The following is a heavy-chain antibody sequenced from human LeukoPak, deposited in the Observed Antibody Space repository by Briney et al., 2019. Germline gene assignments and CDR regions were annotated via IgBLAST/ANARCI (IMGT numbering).Heavy chain of an antibody. CDR3: ARVSHDYDSSGYYYVRAFDS. Sequence: SETLSLTCTVSGGSISSAYWSWIRQPAGKGLEWIGRISTSGSTNYNPSLKSRVTMSVDTSNNQFSLKLSSVTAAYTAVYYCARVSHDYDSSGYYYVRAFDSWGQGTMVTVSS. CDR2: ISTSGST. CDR1: GGSISSAY. V-gene: IGHV4-4*07. D-gene: IGHD3-22*01. J-gene: IGHJ3*02.